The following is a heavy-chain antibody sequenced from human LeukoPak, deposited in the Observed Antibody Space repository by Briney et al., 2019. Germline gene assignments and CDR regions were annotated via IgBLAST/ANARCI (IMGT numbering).Heavy chain of an antibody. CDR2: MWYDGSNE. CDR3: ARDPYYGSGKYYHGMDL. V-gene: IGHV3-33*08. Sequence: PGGSLRLSCAASGFTFSNAWMSWVRQAPGKGLEWVAVMWYDGSNEYSGDSVKGRFTISRDKSKNTLYLQMNSLRAEDTAVYYCARDPYYGSGKYYHGMDLWGRGTTVTVSS. D-gene: IGHD3-10*01. CDR1: GFTFSNAW. J-gene: IGHJ6*02.